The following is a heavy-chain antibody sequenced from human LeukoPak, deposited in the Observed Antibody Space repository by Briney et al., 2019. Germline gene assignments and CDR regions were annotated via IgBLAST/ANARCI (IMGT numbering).Heavy chain of an antibody. CDR3: ARGLRAPGSEVATDWHY. V-gene: IGHV3-21*01. CDR2: ISCSSSYI. CDR1: GFTYSSYS. J-gene: IGHJ4*02. Sequence: GGSLRLSCAASGFTYSSYSMNWVRQAPGKGLEWVSSISCSSSYIYYADSVEGRFTISRDNAKNSLYLQMNSLRAEDTAVYYCARGLRAPGSEVATDWHYWGQGTLVTVSS. D-gene: IGHD5-12*01.